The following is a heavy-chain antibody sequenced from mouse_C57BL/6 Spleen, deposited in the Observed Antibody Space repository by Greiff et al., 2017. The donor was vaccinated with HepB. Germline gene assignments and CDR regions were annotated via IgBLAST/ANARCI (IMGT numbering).Heavy chain of an antibody. J-gene: IGHJ2*01. D-gene: IGHD6-5*01. V-gene: IGHV1-64*01. CDR3: ARDAVYSASYMDY. CDR2: IHPNSGST. Sequence: VQLQQPGAELVKPGASVKLSCKASGYTFTSYWMHWVKQRPGQGLEWIGMIHPNSGSTNYNEKFKSKATLTVDKSSSTAYMQLSSLTSEDSAVYYCARDAVYSASYMDYWGQGTTLTVSS. CDR1: GYTFTSYW.